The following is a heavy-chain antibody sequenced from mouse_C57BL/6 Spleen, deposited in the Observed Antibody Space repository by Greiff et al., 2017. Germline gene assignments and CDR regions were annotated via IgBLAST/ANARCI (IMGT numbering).Heavy chain of an antibody. V-gene: IGHV1-9*01. CDR3: ARRGAAQATDFDY. CDR2: ILPGSGST. Sequence: QVQLQQSGAELMKPGASGKLSCKATGYTFPGTWIAGVKQRPGHGLEWIGAILPGSGSTNYNEKYKGKATFTADTSANTAYMQLSSLRTEDSAISYWARRGAAQATDFDYWGQGTTLTVSS. CDR1: GYTFPGTW. D-gene: IGHD3-2*02. J-gene: IGHJ2*01.